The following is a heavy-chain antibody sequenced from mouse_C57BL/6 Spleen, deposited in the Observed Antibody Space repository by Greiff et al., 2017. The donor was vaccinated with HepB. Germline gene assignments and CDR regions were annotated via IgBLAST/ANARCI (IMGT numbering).Heavy chain of an antibody. Sequence: EVQVVESGGGLVKPGGSLKLSCAASGFTFSDYGMHWVRQAPEKGLEWVAYISSGSSTIYYADTVKGRFTISRDNARNTLFLQMSSLRSEDTVMYYCARTTEVAPYYAMDYWGPGTSVTVSS. D-gene: IGHD1-1*01. J-gene: IGHJ4*01. CDR2: ISSGSSTI. CDR1: GFTFSDYG. V-gene: IGHV5-17*01. CDR3: ARTTEVAPYYAMDY.